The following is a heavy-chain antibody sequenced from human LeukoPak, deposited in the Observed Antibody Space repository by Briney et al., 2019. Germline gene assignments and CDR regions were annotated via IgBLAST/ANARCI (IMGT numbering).Heavy chain of an antibody. D-gene: IGHD5-18*01. CDR1: GYSFTSYW. Sequence: GESLKISCKGSGYSFTSYWIAWVRQMPGKGLEWMGIIYPGDSDTRYSPSFQGQVTISADKSISTAYLQWSSLKASDTAMYYCARLNRPGYSYAPFDPWGQGTLVTVSS. CDR3: ARLNRPGYSYAPFDP. J-gene: IGHJ5*02. CDR2: IYPGDSDT. V-gene: IGHV5-51*01.